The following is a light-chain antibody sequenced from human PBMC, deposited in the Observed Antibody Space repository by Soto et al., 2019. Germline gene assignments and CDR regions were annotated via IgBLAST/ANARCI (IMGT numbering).Light chain of an antibody. CDR2: GNS. CDR3: SAYAGSNNLV. CDR1: SSNIGAGYD. V-gene: IGLV1-40*01. J-gene: IGLJ1*01. Sequence: QSVLTQPPSVSGAPGQRVTISCTGSSSNIGAGYDVHWYQQLPGTAPKLLIYGNSNRPSGVPDRFSGSKSGNTASLTVSGLQTEDEADYYCSAYAGSNNLVFGSGTKVTV.